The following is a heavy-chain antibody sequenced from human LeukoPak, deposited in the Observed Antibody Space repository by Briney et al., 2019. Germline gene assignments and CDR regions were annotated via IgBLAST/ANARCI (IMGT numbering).Heavy chain of an antibody. CDR1: GFTFRSYW. J-gene: IGHJ4*02. CDR3: ARATTVTGPNTGLVLDH. Sequence: GGSLRLPCAASGFTFRSYWMHWVRQAPGKGLVWVSRINSDGSSTSYADSVKGRFTISRDNAKNTLSLQMNSLRADDTAVYYCARATTVTGPNTGLVLDHWGQGTLVTVSS. CDR2: INSDGSST. V-gene: IGHV3-74*01. D-gene: IGHD4-17*01.